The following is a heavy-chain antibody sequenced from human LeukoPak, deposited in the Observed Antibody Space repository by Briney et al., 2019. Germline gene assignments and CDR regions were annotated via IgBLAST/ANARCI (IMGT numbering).Heavy chain of an antibody. V-gene: IGHV1-18*01. CDR1: GYTFTSYG. D-gene: IGHD2-2*01. CDR3: ARAEYCSSTSCYSGGRLYSSSAGDY. Sequence: ASVKVSCKASGYTFTSYGISWVRQAPGQGLEWMGWISAYNGTTNYAQKLQGRVTMTTDTSTSTAYMELRSLRSDDTAVYYCARAEYCSSTSCYSGGRLYSSSAGDYWGQGTLVTVSS. CDR2: ISAYNGTT. J-gene: IGHJ4*02.